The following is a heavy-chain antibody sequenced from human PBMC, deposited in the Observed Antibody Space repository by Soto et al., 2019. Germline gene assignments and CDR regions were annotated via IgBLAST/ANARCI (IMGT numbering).Heavy chain of an antibody. Sequence: VGSLRLSCAASGFTFSSYWMHWVRQAPGKGLVWVSRINSDGSSTSYADSVKGRFTISRDNAKNTLYLQMNSLRAEDTAVYYCARVGHTYCSGGRCYGNWGQGTLVTVSS. D-gene: IGHD2-15*01. CDR1: GFTFSSYW. CDR2: INSDGSST. V-gene: IGHV3-74*01. CDR3: ARVGHTYCSGGRCYGN. J-gene: IGHJ4*02.